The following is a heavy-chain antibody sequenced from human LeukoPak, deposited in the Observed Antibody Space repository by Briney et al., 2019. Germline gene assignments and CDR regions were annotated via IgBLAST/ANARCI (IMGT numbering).Heavy chain of an antibody. CDR3: AKDQSSVVPSAFDI. V-gene: IGHV3-23*01. Sequence: GGTLRLSCAASGFTFSSYAMSWVRQAPGKGLEWVSAISGSAGSTYCADSVKGRFTISRDNSKNTLYLQMNSMRAEDTAVYYCAKDQSSVVPSAFDIWGQGTMVTVSS. D-gene: IGHD2-2*01. CDR2: ISGSAGST. CDR1: GFTFSSYA. J-gene: IGHJ3*02.